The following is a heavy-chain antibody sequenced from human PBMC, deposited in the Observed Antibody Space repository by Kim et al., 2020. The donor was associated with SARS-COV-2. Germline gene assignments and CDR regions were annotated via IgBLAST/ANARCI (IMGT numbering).Heavy chain of an antibody. D-gene: IGHD3-22*01. V-gene: IGHV1-46*01. CDR3: ARGTYYYDSSGYYDAFDI. Sequence: QGRVTMTRDTSTSTVYMELSSLRSEDTAVYYCARGTYYYDSSGYYDAFDIWGQGTMVTVSS. J-gene: IGHJ3*02.